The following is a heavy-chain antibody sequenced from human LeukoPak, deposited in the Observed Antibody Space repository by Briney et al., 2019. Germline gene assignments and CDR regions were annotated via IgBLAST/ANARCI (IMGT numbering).Heavy chain of an antibody. J-gene: IGHJ3*02. CDR1: GFTFSYYW. D-gene: IGHD1-26*01. Sequence: PGGSLRLSCAASGFTFSYYWMTWVRQAPGKGLEWVANIKQDGSEKYYVDSVRGRFTISRDNAKNSLYLQMNSLKAEDTAIYYCAREVGTPQAFDIWGQGTMVTVSS. CDR2: IKQDGSEK. CDR3: AREVGTPQAFDI. V-gene: IGHV3-7*01.